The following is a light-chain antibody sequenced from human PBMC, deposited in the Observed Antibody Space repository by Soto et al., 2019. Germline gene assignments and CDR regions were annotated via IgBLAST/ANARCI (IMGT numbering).Light chain of an antibody. CDR1: QSVSSY. V-gene: IGKV3-11*01. CDR2: DAS. Sequence: IVLTQSQATLCLSPGERATLSWRASQSVSSYLAWYQQKPGQAPRLLIYDASNRATGIPARFSGSGSGTDFTLTISSLDPEDFAVYYCQQRSNWPPITLGQGTRLE. CDR3: QQRSNWPPIT. J-gene: IGKJ5*01.